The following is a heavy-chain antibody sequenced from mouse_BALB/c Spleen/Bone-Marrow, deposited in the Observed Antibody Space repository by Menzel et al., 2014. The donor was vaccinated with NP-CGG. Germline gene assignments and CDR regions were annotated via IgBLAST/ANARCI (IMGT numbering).Heavy chain of an antibody. J-gene: IGHJ4*01. CDR3: SDGNFYALDY. V-gene: IGHV14-4*02. CDR2: IDPENGDT. CDR1: GFNIKDYY. Sequence: VQLKQSGAELVRSGASVKLSCTASGFNIKDYYIHWVKQRPEQGLEWIGWIDPENGDTEYAPKFQGKATMTADTSSNTAYLQLSSLTSMDTAVYYCSDGNFYALDYWGQGTSVTVSS. D-gene: IGHD2-1*01.